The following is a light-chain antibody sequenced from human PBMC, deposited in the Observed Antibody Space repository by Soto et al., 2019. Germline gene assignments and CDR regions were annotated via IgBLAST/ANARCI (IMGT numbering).Light chain of an antibody. Sequence: DIQMTQSPSTLSAPEGDRVTITCRASQSISSWLAWYQHKPGKAPKLLIYDASNLDSGVPSRFSGSGSGTEFSLTISNLQPDDCATYYCQPYENYWTFGQRTKVDIK. J-gene: IGKJ1*01. CDR2: DAS. V-gene: IGKV1-5*01. CDR3: QPYENYWT. CDR1: QSISSW.